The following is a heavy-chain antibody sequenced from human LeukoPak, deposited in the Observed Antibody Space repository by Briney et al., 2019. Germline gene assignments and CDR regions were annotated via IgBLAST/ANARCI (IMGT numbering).Heavy chain of an antibody. J-gene: IGHJ4*02. CDR2: IIPIFGTA. D-gene: IGHD3-10*01. CDR1: GGTFSSYA. V-gene: IGHV1-69*13. Sequence: SVKVSCKASGGTFSSYAISWVRQAPGQGLEWMGGIIPIFGTANYAQKFQGRVTITADESTSTAYMELSSLRSEDTAVYYCAKDAEYGSGSYLLDYWGQGTLVTVSS. CDR3: AKDAEYGSGSYLLDY.